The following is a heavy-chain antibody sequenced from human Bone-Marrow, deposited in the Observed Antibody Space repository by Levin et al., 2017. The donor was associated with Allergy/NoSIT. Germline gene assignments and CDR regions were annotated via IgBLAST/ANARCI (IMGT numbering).Heavy chain of an antibody. D-gene: IGHD3-10*01. CDR1: GGTFSSYA. J-gene: IGHJ3*02. Sequence: SVKVSCKASGGTFSSYAISWVRQAPGQGLEWMGGIIPIFGTANYAQKFQGRVTITADESTSTAYMELSSLRSEDTAVYYCAVVRGVPLRGGAPKDAFDSWGQGTMVTVSS. CDR3: AVVRGVPLRGGAPKDAFDS. CDR2: IIPIFGTA. V-gene: IGHV1-69*13.